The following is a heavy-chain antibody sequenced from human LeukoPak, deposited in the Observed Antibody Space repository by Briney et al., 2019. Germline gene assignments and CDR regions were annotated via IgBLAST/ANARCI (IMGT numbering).Heavy chain of an antibody. CDR3: ARELRYCNGGTCYGGINPLDY. CDR2: IYPGDSDT. D-gene: IGHD2-15*01. J-gene: IGHJ4*02. V-gene: IGHV5-51*01. Sequence: GESLKISCKGSGYSFTNYWIGWVRQMPGKGLEWLGIIYPGDSDTRYSPSFQGQVTMSADKSISTAYLQWSSLKASDTAMYYCARELRYCNGGTCYGGINPLDYWGQGTLVTVSS. CDR1: GYSFTNYW.